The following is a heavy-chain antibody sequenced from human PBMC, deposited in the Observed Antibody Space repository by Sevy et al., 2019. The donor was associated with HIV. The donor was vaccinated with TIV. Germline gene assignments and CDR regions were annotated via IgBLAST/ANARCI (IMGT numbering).Heavy chain of an antibody. CDR3: ARVPRDVSYFDA. D-gene: IGHD3-10*01. V-gene: IGHV3-53*05. CDR2: IDYAANT. CDR1: GFTVRRNY. Sequence: GGSLRLSCAASGFTVRRNYMSWVRQAPGKGLEWVSFIDYAANTYYADPVKGRFTISRDISKHTLYLQMNSLRPEDTAVYYCARVPRDVSYFDAWGQGTLVTVSS. J-gene: IGHJ4*02.